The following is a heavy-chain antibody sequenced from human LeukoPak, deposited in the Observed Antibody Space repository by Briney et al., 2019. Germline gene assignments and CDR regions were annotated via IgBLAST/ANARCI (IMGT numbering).Heavy chain of an antibody. CDR1: GFTFSSYW. V-gene: IGHV3-74*01. CDR3: ARDLTTDYFDY. CDR2: INGDGSRT. D-gene: IGHD3-9*01. Sequence: GGSVRLSCAASGFTFSSYWMHWVRQAPGKGLVWVSRINGDGSRTNYADSVKGRFTISRDNAKNTVYLQMNSLRAEDTAVYYCARDLTTDYFDYWGQGTLDPVSS. J-gene: IGHJ4*02.